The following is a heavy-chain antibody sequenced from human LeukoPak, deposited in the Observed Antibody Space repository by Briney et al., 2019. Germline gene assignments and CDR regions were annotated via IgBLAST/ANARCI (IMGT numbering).Heavy chain of an antibody. Sequence: GGSLRLSCTASGFTFSNYGMSWVRQAPGKGLEWVSGISGSGGITYYADSVKGRFTISRDNSKNTLYLQMNSLRAEATVVYNCAKRGRMLGDGFEIWGQGKMVTVSS. CDR3: AKRGRMLGDGFEI. CDR2: ISGSGGIT. V-gene: IGHV3-23*01. CDR1: GFTFSNYG. D-gene: IGHD2-8*01. J-gene: IGHJ3*02.